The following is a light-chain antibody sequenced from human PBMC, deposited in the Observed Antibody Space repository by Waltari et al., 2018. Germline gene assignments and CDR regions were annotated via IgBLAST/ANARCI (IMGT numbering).Light chain of an antibody. CDR1: QKLGRS. CDR2: DTA. J-gene: IGKJ1*01. CDR3: QHNVRLPVT. Sequence: SCRAGQKLGRSLVWSQQNPGQSPRLLIYDTATSATGIPDRFSGSGSGTDFSLSIARLEPEDFAGYYCQHNVRLPVTFGQGTKVEI. V-gene: IGKV3-20*01.